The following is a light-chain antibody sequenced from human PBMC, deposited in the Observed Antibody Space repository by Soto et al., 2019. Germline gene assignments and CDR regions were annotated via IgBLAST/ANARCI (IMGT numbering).Light chain of an antibody. J-gene: IGLJ1*01. CDR3: CSYAGGHSKV. V-gene: IGLV2-11*01. CDR2: DVS. Sequence: LTQPRSVSGSPGQSVTISCTGISSDVGGYNYVSWYQQHPGKAPKLLVYDVSKRPSGVPDRFSGSKSGNTASLTISGLQAEDEADYYCCSYAGGHSKVFGGGTKVTVL. CDR1: SSDVGGYNY.